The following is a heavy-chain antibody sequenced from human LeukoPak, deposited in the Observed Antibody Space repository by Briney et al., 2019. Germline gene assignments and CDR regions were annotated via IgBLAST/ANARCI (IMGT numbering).Heavy chain of an antibody. J-gene: IGHJ5*02. CDR3: AREELQWGTHNWFDP. CDR2: IYTSGST. D-gene: IGHD1-26*01. V-gene: IGHV4-4*07. CDR1: GGSISSYY. Sequence: SETLSLTCTASGGSISSYYWSWIRQPAGKGLEWIGRIYTSGSTNYNPSLKSRVTMSVDTSKNQFSLKLSSVTAADTAVYYCAREELQWGTHNWFDPWGQGTLVTVSS.